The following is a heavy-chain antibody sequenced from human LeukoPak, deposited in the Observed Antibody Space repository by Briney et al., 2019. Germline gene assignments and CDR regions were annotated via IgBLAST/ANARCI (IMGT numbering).Heavy chain of an antibody. Sequence: GRSLRLSCAASGFTFSYYVMHWVRQAPGKGLEWVAIISNDGRKQFYADSVKGRFTISRDNCKNTLYLQINSLRADDTAVYYCAIVENVDTAIAYSYYYFYDMDVWGQGTTVTVSS. J-gene: IGHJ6*02. V-gene: IGHV3-30*04. CDR3: AIVENVDTAIAYSYYYFYDMDV. CDR2: ISNDGRKQ. CDR1: GFTFSYYV. D-gene: IGHD2-21*02.